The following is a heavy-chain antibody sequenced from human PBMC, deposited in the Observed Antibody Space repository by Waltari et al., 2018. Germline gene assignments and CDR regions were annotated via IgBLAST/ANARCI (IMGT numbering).Heavy chain of an antibody. CDR2: INHSGST. CDR1: GGSFSGYY. CDR3: ARGRLGYCSSQQLLGCPYYFDY. V-gene: IGHV4-34*01. Sequence: QVQLQQWGAGLLKPSETLSLPCAVYGGSFSGYYWSWIRQPPGKGLGWIGKINHSGSTNYNPSLKSRVTISVDTSKNQFSLKLSSVTAADTAVYYCARGRLGYCSSQQLLGCPYYFDYWGQGTLVTVSS. D-gene: IGHD2-2*01. J-gene: IGHJ4*02.